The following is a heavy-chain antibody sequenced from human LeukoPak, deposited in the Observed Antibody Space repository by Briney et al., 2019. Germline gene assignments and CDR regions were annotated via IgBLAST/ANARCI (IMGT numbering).Heavy chain of an antibody. D-gene: IGHD3-9*01. CDR2: IYSGGST. CDR3: ARARYDILTGSKRNFDY. Sequence: GGSLRLSCAASGVTVSSNYMSWVRQAPGKGLEWVSVIYSGGSTYYADSVKGRFTISRDNSKNTLYLQMNSLRAEDTAVYYCARARYDILTGSKRNFDYWGQGTLVIVSS. V-gene: IGHV3-53*01. CDR1: GVTVSSNY. J-gene: IGHJ4*02.